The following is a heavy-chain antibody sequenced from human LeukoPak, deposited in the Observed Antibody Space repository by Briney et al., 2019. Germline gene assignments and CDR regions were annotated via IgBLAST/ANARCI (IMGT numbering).Heavy chain of an antibody. CDR3: AKGSGYSSSWFNRYFDY. Sequence: PGGSLRLSCAASGFTFSSYNINWVRQAPGKGLEWVSSISSSSSYIYYADSVKGRFTISRDNSKNTLYLQMNSLRAEDTAVYYCAKGSGYSSSWFNRYFDYWGQGTLVTVSS. V-gene: IGHV3-21*04. D-gene: IGHD6-13*01. CDR1: GFTFSSYN. CDR2: ISSSSSYI. J-gene: IGHJ4*02.